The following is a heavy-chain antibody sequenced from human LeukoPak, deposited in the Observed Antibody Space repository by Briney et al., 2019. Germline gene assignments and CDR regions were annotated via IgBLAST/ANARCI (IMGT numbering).Heavy chain of an antibody. CDR1: EFTFNSYA. J-gene: IGHJ4*02. CDR3: ARDILGSYGSY. D-gene: IGHD1-26*01. Sequence: GGSLRLSCVASEFTFNSYAMSWVRQAPGKGLEWVSGISASGDSIYYADSVKGRFTISRDNSKNTLYLQMNSLRAEDTAVYYCARDILGSYGSYWGQGTLVTVSS. V-gene: IGHV3-23*01. CDR2: ISASGDSI.